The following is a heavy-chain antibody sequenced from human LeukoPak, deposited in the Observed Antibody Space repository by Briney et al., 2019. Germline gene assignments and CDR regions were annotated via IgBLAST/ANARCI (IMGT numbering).Heavy chain of an antibody. CDR1: GFTCSSYD. D-gene: IGHD6-13*01. J-gene: IGHJ5*02. Sequence: GFLRRSCAASGFTCSSYDMSWVRQAPGKGLEWVSDISGSGGSTYYADSVKGRFTISRDNSKNTLYLQMNSLRAEDTAVYYCAKAVPGIAGSWGQGTLGTVPS. CDR2: ISGSGGST. V-gene: IGHV3-23*01. CDR3: AKAVPGIAGS.